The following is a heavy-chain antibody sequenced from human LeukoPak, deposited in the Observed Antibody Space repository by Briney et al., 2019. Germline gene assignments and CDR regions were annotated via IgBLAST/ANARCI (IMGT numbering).Heavy chain of an antibody. D-gene: IGHD3-16*02. CDR2: ISAYNGNT. J-gene: IGHJ4*02. Sequence: ASVKVSCKASGYTFTSYDINWVRQAPGQGLEWMGWISAYNGNTNYAQKLQGRVTMTTDTSTSTAYMELRSLRSDDTAVYYCARDVVITFGGVIVRFFDYWGQGTLVTVSS. CDR3: ARDVVITFGGVIVRFFDY. CDR1: GYTFTSYD. V-gene: IGHV1-18*01.